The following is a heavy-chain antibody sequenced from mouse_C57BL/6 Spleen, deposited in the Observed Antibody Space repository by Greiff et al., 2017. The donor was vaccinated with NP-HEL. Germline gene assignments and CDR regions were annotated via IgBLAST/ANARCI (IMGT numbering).Heavy chain of an antibody. V-gene: IGHV5-6*01. Sequence: EVKLVESGGDLVKPGGSLKLSCAASGFTFSSYGMSWVRQTPDKRLEWVSTISSGGSYTYYPDSVKGRFTISRDNAKNTLYLQMSSLKSEDTAMYYCARHTDYEGGGPWFAYWGQGTLVTVSA. CDR1: GFTFSSYG. J-gene: IGHJ3*01. CDR2: ISSGGSYT. CDR3: ARHTDYEGGGPWFAY. D-gene: IGHD2-4*01.